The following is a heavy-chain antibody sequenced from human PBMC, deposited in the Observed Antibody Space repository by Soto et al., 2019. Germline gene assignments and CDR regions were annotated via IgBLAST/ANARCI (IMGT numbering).Heavy chain of an antibody. D-gene: IGHD6-13*01. CDR1: GFTFSSYA. CDR2: ISGSGLST. Sequence: EVQLLESGGGLVQPGGSLRLSCAASGFTFSSYAMSWVRQAPGKGLEWVSAISGSGLSTYYADSVKGRFPISRDNSKNTLYLHMNSLRPEDTAVYYCAKGRGPYSSSWLREDYWGQGTLVTVSS. V-gene: IGHV3-23*01. CDR3: AKGRGPYSSSWLREDY. J-gene: IGHJ4*02.